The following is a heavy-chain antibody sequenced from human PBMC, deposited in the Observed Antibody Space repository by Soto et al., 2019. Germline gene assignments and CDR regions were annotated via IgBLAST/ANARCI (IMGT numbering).Heavy chain of an antibody. CDR3: IRRYCTGANCPGIGFDY. V-gene: IGHV3-13*01. CDR1: GFPFSGHD. J-gene: IGHJ4*02. Sequence: EVQLVESGGGLVQPGGSLRLSCADSGFPFSGHDMHWVRQATGRGLEWVSGIGTVGDTYYLDSVKGRFTVSREKVRNSVYLKMNSLIVREKAVYYCIRRYCTGANCPGIGFDYFGQGRMITVSS. CDR2: IGTVGDT. D-gene: IGHD2-8*02.